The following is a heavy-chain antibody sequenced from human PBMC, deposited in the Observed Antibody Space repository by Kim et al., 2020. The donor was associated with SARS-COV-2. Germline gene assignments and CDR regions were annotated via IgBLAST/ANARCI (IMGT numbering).Heavy chain of an antibody. CDR1: GFTFSSYW. J-gene: IGHJ4*02. CDR3: ARTTYYYDSSGWTPVRYFDY. Sequence: GGSLRLSCAASGFTFSSYWMSWVRQAPGKGLEWVANIKQDGSEKYYVDSVKGRFTISRDNAKNSLYLQMNSLRAEDTAVYYCARTTYYYDSSGWTPVRYFDYWGQGTLVTVSS. D-gene: IGHD3-22*01. V-gene: IGHV3-7*03. CDR2: IKQDGSEK.